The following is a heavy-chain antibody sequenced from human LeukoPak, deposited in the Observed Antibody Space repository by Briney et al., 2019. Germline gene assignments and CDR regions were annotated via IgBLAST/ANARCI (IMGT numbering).Heavy chain of an antibody. CDR2: ISWNSGSI. CDR3: AEDKTEGYCGGECYWGGFDY. J-gene: IGHJ4*02. Sequence: PGRSLRLSCAASGFTFDDYAMHWVRQAPGKGLEWVSGISWNSGSIGYADSVKGRFTISRDNAKNSLYLQMNSLRAEDTALYYCAEDKTEGYCGGECYWGGFDYWGQGTLVTVSS. CDR1: GFTFDDYA. V-gene: IGHV3-9*01. D-gene: IGHD2-21*01.